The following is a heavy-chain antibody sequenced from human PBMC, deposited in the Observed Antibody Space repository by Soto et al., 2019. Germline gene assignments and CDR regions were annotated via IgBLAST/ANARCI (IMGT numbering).Heavy chain of an antibody. CDR3: ARGKIPSGYFDY. CDR2: FSYSGTT. V-gene: IGHV4-59*01. D-gene: IGHD2-21*01. CDR1: GASISDYY. J-gene: IGHJ4*02. Sequence: ASETLSLTCTVSGASISDYYFSWIRKPPGKGLEWIGYFSYSGTTSYKPSLRSRVSISLDTSKSQFFLKLTSLTAADTAVYYCARGKIPSGYFDYWGQGILVTVSS.